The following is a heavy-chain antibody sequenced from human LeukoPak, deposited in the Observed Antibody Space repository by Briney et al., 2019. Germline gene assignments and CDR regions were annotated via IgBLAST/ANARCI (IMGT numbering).Heavy chain of an antibody. CDR2: ISSSGSTI. J-gene: IGHJ5*02. CDR3: AREVRYSGYDSENWFDP. V-gene: IGHV3-48*03. CDR1: GFTFSSYE. Sequence: GGSLRLSCAASGFTFSSYEMNWVRQAPGKGLEWVSYISSSGSTIYYADSVKGRFTISRDNAKNSLYLQMNSLRAEDTAVYYCAREVRYSGYDSENWFDPWGQGTLVTVSS. D-gene: IGHD5-12*01.